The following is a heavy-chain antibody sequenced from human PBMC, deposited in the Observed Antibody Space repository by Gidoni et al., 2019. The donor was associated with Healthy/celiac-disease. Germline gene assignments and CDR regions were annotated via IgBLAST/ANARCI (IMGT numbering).Heavy chain of an antibody. CDR2: IWYDGSNK. D-gene: IGHD3-3*01. J-gene: IGHJ4*02. V-gene: IGHV3-33*01. CDR1: GFTFSSYG. Sequence: QVQLVECGGGVVQPGRSLRLSCAAPGFTFSSYGMHWVRQAPGKGLEWVAVIWYDGSNKYYADSVKGRFTISRDNSKNTLYLQMNSLRAEDTAVYYCAREARTIFGVADYWGQGTLVTVSS. CDR3: AREARTIFGVADY.